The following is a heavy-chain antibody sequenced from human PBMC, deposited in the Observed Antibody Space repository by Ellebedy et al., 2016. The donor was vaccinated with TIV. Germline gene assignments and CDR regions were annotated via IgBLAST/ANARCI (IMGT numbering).Heavy chain of an antibody. CDR3: AKDRIFGDGYWVFDF. D-gene: IGHD5-18*01. V-gene: IGHV3-23*01. CDR1: GFSFSSYA. CDR2: IVGSGATK. Sequence: GESLKISCVASGFSFSSYALSWVRQAPGKGLEWVSGIVGSGATKYADYVKGRFSISRDNSKSTVDLQMNSLRADDTAIYYCAKDRIFGDGYWVFDFWGQGTVVTVST. J-gene: IGHJ4*02.